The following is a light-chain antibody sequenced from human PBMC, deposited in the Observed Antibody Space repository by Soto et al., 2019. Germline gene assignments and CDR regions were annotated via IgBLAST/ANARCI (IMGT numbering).Light chain of an antibody. J-gene: IGKJ2*02. CDR1: QDITNY. V-gene: IGKV1-33*01. CDR2: DAS. Sequence: QMTQSPSSLSASVGDRVTITCQASQDITNYLIWYQQKPGKAPKVLIYDASSLGTGVSSRFSGSGSETHFTLTISSLQPEDIATYYCQQFDSVPCTFGQGTKLEIK. CDR3: QQFDSVPCT.